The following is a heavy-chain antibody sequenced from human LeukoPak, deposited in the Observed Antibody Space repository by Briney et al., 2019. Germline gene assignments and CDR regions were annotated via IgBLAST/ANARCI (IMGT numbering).Heavy chain of an antibody. J-gene: IGHJ4*02. CDR1: GGTFSSYA. V-gene: IGHV1-69*13. Sequence: ASVKVSCKASGGTFSSYAISWVRQAPGQGLEWMGGIIPIFGTANYAQKFQGRVTITADESTSTAYMELSSLRSEDTAVYYCARTVYYYGSGSYLPPPGYSDYWGQGTLVTVSS. CDR3: ARTVYYYGSGSYLPPPGYSDY. D-gene: IGHD3-10*01. CDR2: IIPIFGTA.